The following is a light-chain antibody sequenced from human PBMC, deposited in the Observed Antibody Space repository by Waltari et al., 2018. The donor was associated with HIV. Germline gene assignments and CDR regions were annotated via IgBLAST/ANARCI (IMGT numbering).Light chain of an antibody. J-gene: IGLJ3*02. Sequence: QSVLTQPPSVSGAPGQTVTISCTGSSSNIGARAHFDVHWYQQLPGPAPKLLIYGNTNRPSGVPDRFSGSKSGASASLAITGLQAEDEADYYCQSYDTRLSGSVFGGGTKLTVL. CDR2: GNT. V-gene: IGLV1-40*01. CDR3: QSYDTRLSGSV. CDR1: SSNIGARAHFD.